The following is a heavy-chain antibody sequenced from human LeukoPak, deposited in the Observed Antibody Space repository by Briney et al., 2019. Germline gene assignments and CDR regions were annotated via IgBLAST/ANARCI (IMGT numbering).Heavy chain of an antibody. D-gene: IGHD1-26*01. CDR1: GGSFSGYY. CDR2: INHSGST. V-gene: IGHV4-34*01. J-gene: IGHJ4*02. CDR3: ASVLVGASSTAMGY. Sequence: SETLSLTCAVYGGSFSGYYWSWIRQPPGKGLEWIGEINHSGSTNYNPSLKSRVTISVDTSKNQFSLKLSSVTAADTAVYYCASVLVGASSTAMGYWGQGTLVTVSS.